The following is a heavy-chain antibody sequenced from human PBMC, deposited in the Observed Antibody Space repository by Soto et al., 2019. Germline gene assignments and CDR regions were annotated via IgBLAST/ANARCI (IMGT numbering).Heavy chain of an antibody. CDR3: ARGGTPIDY. Sequence: QVHLVQSGAEVKKPGASVKVSCTASGYTFTNFGISWVRQAPGQGLEWMGWISAYNGNPNYAQKFQGRATMTTDTSTSTASMELRSLRSDDTVVYYGARGGTPIDYWGQGTLVTVSS. CDR2: ISAYNGNP. J-gene: IGHJ4*02. V-gene: IGHV1-18*01. CDR1: GYTFTNFG. D-gene: IGHD3-16*01.